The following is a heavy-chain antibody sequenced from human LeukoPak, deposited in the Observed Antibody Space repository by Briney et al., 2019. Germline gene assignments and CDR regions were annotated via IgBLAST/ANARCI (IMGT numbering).Heavy chain of an antibody. Sequence: ASVKVSRKASGYTLTAYYMHWVRQAPGQGLEWMGRMNPHTGTTSYEKKFQGRVTMTRDTSINTAYMELRNLRSDDTAVYYCARDIAVAGFQDYWGQGTLVTVSS. CDR3: ARDIAVAGFQDY. CDR1: GYTLTAYY. J-gene: IGHJ4*02. V-gene: IGHV1-2*06. D-gene: IGHD6-19*01. CDR2: MNPHTGTT.